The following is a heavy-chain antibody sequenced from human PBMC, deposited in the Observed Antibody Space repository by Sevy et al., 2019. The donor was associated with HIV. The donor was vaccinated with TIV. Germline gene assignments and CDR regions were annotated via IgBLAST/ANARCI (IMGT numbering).Heavy chain of an antibody. CDR1: GFTFSSYA. CDR3: AKGGDRGVSPYYFDY. CDR2: ISGSGGST. D-gene: IGHD3-10*01. J-gene: IGHJ4*02. V-gene: IGHV3-23*01. Sequence: GGSLRLSCAASGFTFSSYAMSWVRQAPGKGLEWVSAISGSGGSTYYADSVKGRFTISRDNSKNTLYLQMNSLRAEDTAVYYGAKGGDRGVSPYYFDYWGQGTLVTVSS.